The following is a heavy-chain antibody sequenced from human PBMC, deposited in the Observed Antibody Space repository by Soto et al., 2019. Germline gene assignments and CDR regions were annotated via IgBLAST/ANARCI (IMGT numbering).Heavy chain of an antibody. D-gene: IGHD2-21*01. J-gene: IGHJ4*02. Sequence: WGSLRLSCAASGFTFSSYGMNWVRQAPGKGLEWVSSISSSSSYIYYADSVKGRFTISRDNAKNSLYLQMNSLRAEATAVYYCAREIVLGGHFDYWGQGTLVTVSS. CDR1: GFTFSSYG. CDR3: AREIVLGGHFDY. CDR2: ISSSSSYI. V-gene: IGHV3-21*01.